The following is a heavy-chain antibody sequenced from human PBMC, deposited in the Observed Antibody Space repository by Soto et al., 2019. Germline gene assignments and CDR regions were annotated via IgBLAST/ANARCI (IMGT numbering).Heavy chain of an antibody. V-gene: IGHV1-69*06. D-gene: IGHD3-3*01. CDR2: IIPIFGTA. CDR3: ARDGHYDFWSGYLPYYYYGMDV. J-gene: IGHJ6*02. CDR1: GGTFSSCA. Sequence: SVKVSCKASGGTFSSCAISWVRQAPGQGLEWMGGIIPIFGTANYAQKFQGRVTITADKSTSTAYMELSSLRSEDTAVYYCARDGHYDFWSGYLPYYYYGMDVWGQGTTVTVSS.